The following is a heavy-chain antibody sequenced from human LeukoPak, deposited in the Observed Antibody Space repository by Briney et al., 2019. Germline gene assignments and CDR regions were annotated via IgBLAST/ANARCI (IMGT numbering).Heavy chain of an antibody. CDR1: GGTFSSYA. Sequence: GASVKVSCKASGGTFSSYAINWVRQATGQGLEWMGWMNPNSGNTGYAQKFQGRVTMTRNTSISTAYMELSSLRSEDTAVYYCARGYGSGSYYSKRSAGYWGQGTLVTVSS. D-gene: IGHD3-10*01. CDR2: MNPNSGNT. J-gene: IGHJ4*02. V-gene: IGHV1-8*02. CDR3: ARGYGSGSYYSKRSAGY.